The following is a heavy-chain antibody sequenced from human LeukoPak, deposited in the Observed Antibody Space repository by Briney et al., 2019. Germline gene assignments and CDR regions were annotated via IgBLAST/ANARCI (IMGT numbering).Heavy chain of an antibody. D-gene: IGHD3-9*01. Sequence: PSGTLSLTCAVSGGSISSSNWWSWVRQPPGKGLEWIGRIYTSGSTNYNPSLKSRVTMSVDTSKNQFSLKLSSVTAADTAVYYCARSFYDILTGQQGNNWFDPWGQGTLVTVSS. CDR2: IYTSGST. J-gene: IGHJ5*02. CDR1: GGSISSSNW. CDR3: ARSFYDILTGQQGNNWFDP. V-gene: IGHV4-4*02.